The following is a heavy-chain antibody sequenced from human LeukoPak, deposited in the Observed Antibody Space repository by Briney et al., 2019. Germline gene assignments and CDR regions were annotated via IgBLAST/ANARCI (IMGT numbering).Heavy chain of an antibody. J-gene: IGHJ5*02. Sequence: HPGGSLRLSCAASGFTVSSYSMNWVRQAPGKGLEWVAVIWYDGSNKYYADSVKGRFTISRDNSKNTLYLQMNSLRAEDTAVYYCAREVDDSSGYYYDHWGQGTLVTVSS. CDR3: AREVDDSSGYYYDH. D-gene: IGHD3-22*01. CDR2: IWYDGSNK. V-gene: IGHV3-33*08. CDR1: GFTVSSYS.